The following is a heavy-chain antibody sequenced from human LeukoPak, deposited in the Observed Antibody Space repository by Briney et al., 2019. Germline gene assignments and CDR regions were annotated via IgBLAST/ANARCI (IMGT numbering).Heavy chain of an antibody. V-gene: IGHV3-23*01. CDR2: ISGSSGNA. CDR3: AKDGAKDDRTGSLGHYFDY. CDR1: GFTFSGYA. Sequence: GGSLRLSCAASGFTFSGYAMNWVRQVPEKGLEWVSAISGSSGNANYADSVKGRFTVSRYNSKNTLYLQMISLRAEDTALYYCAKDGAKDDRTGSLGHYFDYWGQGILVIVSS. J-gene: IGHJ4*02. D-gene: IGHD3-22*01.